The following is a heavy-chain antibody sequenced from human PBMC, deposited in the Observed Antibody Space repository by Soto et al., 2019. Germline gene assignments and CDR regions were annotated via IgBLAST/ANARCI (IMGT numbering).Heavy chain of an antibody. CDR3: AKYSGDFPVYNGLNV. D-gene: IGHD1-26*01. CDR1: GLPFDTSA. CDR2: ISGGGDLA. V-gene: IGHV3-23*01. J-gene: IGHJ6*02. Sequence: PGGSLRLSCAASGLPFDTSAMIWVRQAPGKGPEWLSLISGGGDLAYYAESVNGRFTSSRDNSKNTLYLQMTFLRVDDTAVYYCAKYSGDFPVYNGLNVWGQGTTVTVSS.